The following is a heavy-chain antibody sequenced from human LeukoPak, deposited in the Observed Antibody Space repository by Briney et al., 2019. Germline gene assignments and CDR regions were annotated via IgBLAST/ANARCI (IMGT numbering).Heavy chain of an antibody. Sequence: GGSLRLSCAAFGFTFSSYSMNWVRQAPGKGLEWVSSISSSSSYLYYADSVKGRFTISRDNAENSLYLQMNSLRAEDTAVYYCALKSGYYGYWGLGTLVTVSS. CDR1: GFTFSSYS. CDR2: ISSSSSYL. J-gene: IGHJ4*02. V-gene: IGHV3-21*01. D-gene: IGHD3-3*01. CDR3: ALKSGYYGY.